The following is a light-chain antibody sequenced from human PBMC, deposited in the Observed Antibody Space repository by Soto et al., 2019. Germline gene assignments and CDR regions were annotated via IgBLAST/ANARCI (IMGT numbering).Light chain of an antibody. Sequence: LTHPASVSGSPGQSITISCTGTSGDIGSYNRVSWYQQHPGKAPKLIIYEVTDRPSGVSNRFSGSKSGNTASLTISGLQAEDEAEYYCSSYTNINTRACVFGTGTKGTVL. V-gene: IGLV2-14*01. J-gene: IGLJ1*01. CDR3: SSYTNINTRACV. CDR2: EVT. CDR1: SGDIGSYNR.